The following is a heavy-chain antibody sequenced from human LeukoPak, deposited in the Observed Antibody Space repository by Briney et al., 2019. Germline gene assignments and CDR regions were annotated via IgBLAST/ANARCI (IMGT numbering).Heavy chain of an antibody. Sequence: ASVKVSCKASGYTFTSYGISWVRQAPGQGLEWMGGISAYNGNTNYAQKLQGRVTMTTDTSTSTAYMELRSLRSDDTAVYYCARDWTTYDSSGYFGRAIDDWGQGTLVTVSS. J-gene: IGHJ4*02. CDR2: ISAYNGNT. D-gene: IGHD3-22*01. CDR1: GYTFTSYG. CDR3: ARDWTTYDSSGYFGRAIDD. V-gene: IGHV1-18*01.